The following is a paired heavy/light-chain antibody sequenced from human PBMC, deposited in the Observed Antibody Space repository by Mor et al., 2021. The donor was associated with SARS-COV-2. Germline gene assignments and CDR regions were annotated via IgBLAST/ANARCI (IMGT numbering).Heavy chain of an antibody. CDR2: VYYSGST. CDR1: GGSISSNY. D-gene: IGHD3-22*01. CDR3: ARLNYDSRGYYYFDY. Sequence: QVQLQESGPGLVKPSETLSLTCTVSGGSISSNYWSWIRQPPGKGLEWIGYVYYSGSTNYNPSLNSRVTISVDTSTNQFSLKLSSVTAADTAVYYCARLNYDSRGYYYFDYWGQGTLVTVSS. J-gene: IGHJ4*02. V-gene: IGHV4-59*01.
Light chain of an antibody. CDR1: ALPKKY. J-gene: IGLJ3*02. CDR2: EDS. CDR3: YSTDSSGNHRV. Sequence: SYELTQPPSVSVSPGQTARITCSGDALPKKYAYWNQQRSGQAPVLVIYEDSKRPSGIPERFSGSSSGTMATLTISGAQVEDEADYYCYSTDSSGNHRVFGGGTKLTVL. V-gene: IGLV3-10*01.